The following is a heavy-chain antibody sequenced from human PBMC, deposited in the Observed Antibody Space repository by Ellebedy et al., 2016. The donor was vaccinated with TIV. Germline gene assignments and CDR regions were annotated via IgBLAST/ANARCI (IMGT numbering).Heavy chain of an antibody. CDR1: GFNVSTNY. D-gene: IGHD2-21*01. J-gene: IGHJ6*02. CDR2: LNSGGAT. V-gene: IGHV3-66*01. Sequence: GGSLRLSCAVSGFNVSTNYMTWVRQAPRRGLEWVSILNSGGATDYADSVKGRFNISRDDVKNTLHLQMFRLRAEDTAIYYCARERRFCGNECYLYYYYGMDVWGQGTTVTVSS. CDR3: ARERRFCGNECYLYYYYGMDV.